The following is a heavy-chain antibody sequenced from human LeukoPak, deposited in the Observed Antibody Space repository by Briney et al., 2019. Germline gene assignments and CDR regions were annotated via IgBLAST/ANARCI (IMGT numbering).Heavy chain of an antibody. CDR3: AKAKQEGSGWYFAY. D-gene: IGHD6-19*01. Sequence: GGSLRLSCAASGFTFSRYSMSWVRQAPGKGLEWVSTISGSGVSTYYADSVKGRFTISRDNPKNTLYLQMNSLRAKDTAIYYCAKAKQEGSGWYFAYWGQGTLVTVSS. CDR2: ISGSGVST. J-gene: IGHJ4*02. CDR1: GFTFSRYS. V-gene: IGHV3-23*01.